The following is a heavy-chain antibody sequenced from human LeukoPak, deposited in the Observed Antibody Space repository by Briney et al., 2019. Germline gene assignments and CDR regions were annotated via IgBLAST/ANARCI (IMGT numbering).Heavy chain of an antibody. CDR3: ARGFRERSGYEPLRY. CDR1: GGTFSSYA. CDR2: IIPIFGTA. Sequence: GASVKVSCKASGGTFSSYAISWVRQAPGQGLEWMGGIIPIFGTANYAQKFQGRVTITADESTSTAYMELSSLRSEDTAVYYCARGFRERSGYEPLRYWGQGTLVTVSS. J-gene: IGHJ4*02. D-gene: IGHD5-12*01. V-gene: IGHV1-69*13.